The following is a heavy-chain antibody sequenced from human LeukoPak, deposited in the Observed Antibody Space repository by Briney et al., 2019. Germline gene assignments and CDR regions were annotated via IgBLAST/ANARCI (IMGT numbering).Heavy chain of an antibody. CDR1: GFTFRNHG. CDR2: IRPNGGIT. J-gene: IGHJ4*02. V-gene: IGHV3-23*01. CDR3: AKDDAWLQYEN. D-gene: IGHD5-24*01. Sequence: PGGSLRLSCTASGFTFRNHGMNWVRQAPGKGQEWGSGIRPNGGITYYADSVKGRFTISRDNSRNTASLQMNYLRAEDTAIYHCAKDDAWLQYENWGQGILSPSPQ.